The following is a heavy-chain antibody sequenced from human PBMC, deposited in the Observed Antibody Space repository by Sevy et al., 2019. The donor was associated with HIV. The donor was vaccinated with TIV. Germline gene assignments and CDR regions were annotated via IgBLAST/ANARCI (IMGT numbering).Heavy chain of an antibody. Sequence: ASVKVSCKASGYTVTNYYIHWVRQAPGQGLEWMGWINPNSGATNYAQKFQGRVTMTRDTSISTAYMELGRLRSDDTALFYCARDLIEYQMLTFDYWGQGTLVTVSS. CDR3: ARDLIEYQMLTFDY. CDR1: GYTVTNYY. J-gene: IGHJ4*02. D-gene: IGHD3-16*01. V-gene: IGHV1-2*02. CDR2: INPNSGAT.